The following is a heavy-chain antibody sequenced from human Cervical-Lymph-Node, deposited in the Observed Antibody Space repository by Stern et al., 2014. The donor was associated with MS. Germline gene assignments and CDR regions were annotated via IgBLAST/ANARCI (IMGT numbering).Heavy chain of an antibody. J-gene: IGHJ4*02. Sequence: VQLVESGAEVKKPGSSVKVSCKSSGGTFSTHAISWVRQAPGQGPERLGRIIPILDTTDYAQSFRGRLTIDADESTDTAYMELRSLTPDDTAVYYCAREKSDCSGGSCFSSLDYWGQGTLVTVSS. D-gene: IGHD2-15*01. CDR1: GGTFSTHA. CDR2: IIPILDTT. V-gene: IGHV1-69*11. CDR3: AREKSDCSGGSCFSSLDY.